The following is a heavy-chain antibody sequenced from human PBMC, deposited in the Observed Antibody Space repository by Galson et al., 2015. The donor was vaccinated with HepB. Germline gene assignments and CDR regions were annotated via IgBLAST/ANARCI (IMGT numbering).Heavy chain of an antibody. CDR2: ISPDGSGE. CDR1: GFTFSSHT. V-gene: IGHV3-30*04. CDR3: AALDHGSDV. D-gene: IGHD1-1*01. J-gene: IGHJ6*02. Sequence: SLRLSCAASGFTFSSHTMHWVRQAPGKGLEWVALISPDGSGEFYADSVKGRFTISRHNSKNTVYLQMNSLRREDSAVYYCAALDHGSDVWGQGTTVTV.